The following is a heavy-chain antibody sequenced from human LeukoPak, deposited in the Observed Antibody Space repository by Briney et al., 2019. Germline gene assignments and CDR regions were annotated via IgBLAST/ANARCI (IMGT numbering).Heavy chain of an antibody. V-gene: IGHV1-18*01. Sequence: ASVNVSCTASGYTFSSFGISWVRQAPGPGLEGMGWISAYNGNTNYAQKLQGRVTMTTDTSTSTAYMELRSLRSDDTAVYYCARGVDYYGSGSYDYWRQETLVTVSS. CDR3: ARGVDYYGSGSYDY. J-gene: IGHJ4*02. D-gene: IGHD3-10*01. CDR2: ISAYNGNT. CDR1: GYTFSSFG.